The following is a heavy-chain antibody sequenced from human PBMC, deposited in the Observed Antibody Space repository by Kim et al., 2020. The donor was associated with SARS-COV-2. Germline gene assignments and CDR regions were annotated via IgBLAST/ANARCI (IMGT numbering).Heavy chain of an antibody. CDR3: AADVWGSYRYPVDY. CDR1: GFTFSSYA. V-gene: IGHV3-23*01. J-gene: IGHJ4*02. CDR2: ISGSGGST. Sequence: GGSLRLPCAASGFTFSSYAMSWVRQAPGKGLEWVSAISGSGGSTYYADSVKGRFTISRDNSKNTLYLQMNSLRAEDTAVYYCAADVWGSYRYPVDYWGQGTLVTVSS. D-gene: IGHD3-16*02.